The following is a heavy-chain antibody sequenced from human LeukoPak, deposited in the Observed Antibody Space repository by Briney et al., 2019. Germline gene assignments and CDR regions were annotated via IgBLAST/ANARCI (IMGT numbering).Heavy chain of an antibody. V-gene: IGHV4-59*01. CDR3: AREVGYCSGGSCYSYFDY. J-gene: IGHJ4*02. Sequence: PSETLSLTCTVSGGSISSYYWSWIRQPPGKGLEWIGYIYYSGSTNYNASLTNRVTISVDTSKNQFSLKLSSVTAPDTAVYYCAREVGYCSGGSCYSYFDYWGQGTLVTVSS. CDR1: GGSISSYY. D-gene: IGHD2-15*01. CDR2: IYYSGST.